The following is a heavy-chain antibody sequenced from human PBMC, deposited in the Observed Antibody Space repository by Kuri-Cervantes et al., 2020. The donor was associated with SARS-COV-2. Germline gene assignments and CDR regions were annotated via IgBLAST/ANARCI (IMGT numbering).Heavy chain of an antibody. CDR2: INSDGSST. CDR1: GFTFSSYW. Sequence: GGSLRLSCAASGFTFSSYWMHWVRQAPGKGLVWVSRINSDGSSTSYADSVKGRFTISRDNAKNTLYLQMNSLRAEDTAVYYCAREDTLNYYYYMDVWGKGTTVTCSS. D-gene: IGHD5-18*01. J-gene: IGHJ6*03. CDR3: AREDTLNYYYYMDV. V-gene: IGHV3-74*01.